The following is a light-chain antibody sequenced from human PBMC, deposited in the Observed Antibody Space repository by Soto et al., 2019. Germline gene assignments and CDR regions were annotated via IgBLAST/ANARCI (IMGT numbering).Light chain of an antibody. J-gene: IGLJ1*01. CDR2: EVS. Sequence: QSVLTQPASVSGSRGQSITISCTGTSSDVGSYNLVSWYKQHPGKAPKLMIYEVSKRPSGVSNRFSGSKSGNTASLTISGLQAEDEADYYRCSRRFVFGTGTKVTVL. CDR1: SSDVGSYNL. V-gene: IGLV2-23*02. CDR3: CSRRFV.